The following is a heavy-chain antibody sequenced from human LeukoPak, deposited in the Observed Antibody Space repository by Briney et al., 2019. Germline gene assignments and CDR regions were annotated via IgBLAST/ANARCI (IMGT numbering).Heavy chain of an antibody. CDR2: ISDRGGRT. V-gene: IGHV3-23*01. J-gene: IGHJ6*02. CDR3: AKNSMRRSWNYHYGMDV. CDR1: GITLSNYG. D-gene: IGHD6-13*01. Sequence: GGSLRLSCAVSGITLSNYGMSWVRQAPGKGLEWVAGISDRGGRTNYADSVKGRFTVSRDNSKNTMYLKVNSLRAEATALYYCAKNSMRRSWNYHYGMDVWGQGTTVLVSS.